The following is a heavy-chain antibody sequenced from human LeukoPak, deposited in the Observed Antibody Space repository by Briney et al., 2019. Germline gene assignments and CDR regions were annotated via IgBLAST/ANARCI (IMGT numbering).Heavy chain of an antibody. J-gene: IGHJ2*01. V-gene: IGHV3-74*01. CDR2: INTDGSTT. Sequence: GGSLRLSCAASGFTFSRYWMHWVRQAPGKGLVWVSRINTDGSTTSYADSVGGRFTISRDNAENTVYLQMNSLGAEDTALYFCARVNTGNWYFDLWGRGTLVTVSS. D-gene: IGHD3-10*01. CDR1: GFTFSRYW. CDR3: ARVNTGNWYFDL.